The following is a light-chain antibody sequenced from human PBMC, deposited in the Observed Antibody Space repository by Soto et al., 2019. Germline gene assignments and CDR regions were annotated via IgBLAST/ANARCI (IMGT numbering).Light chain of an antibody. Sequence: DVQMTQSPSSLSVSVGDRVTITCRASQSISNYLNWYQQDPGRAPKLLVYAASSWQSGLPSRFSGSGSGTDFTLTITSLQPEDIATYDCHQSYNTPYSFGQGTKLEIK. CDR2: AAS. CDR1: QSISNY. CDR3: HQSYNTPYS. V-gene: IGKV1-39*01. J-gene: IGKJ2*03.